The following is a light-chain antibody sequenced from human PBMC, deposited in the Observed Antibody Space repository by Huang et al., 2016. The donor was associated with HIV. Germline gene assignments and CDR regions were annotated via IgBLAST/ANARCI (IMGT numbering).Light chain of an antibody. V-gene: IGKV1-39*01. CDR2: AAS. CDR3: QQSYNTPRT. J-gene: IGKJ2*01. Sequence: DIQMTQSPYSLSASVGDGVTISCLASQSISKYLSWYQQKPGEVPKLLIYAASTLESGVPSRFRGSGSGTDFTLTINILQPEDSATYYCQQSYNTPRTFGQGTKLEI. CDR1: QSISKY.